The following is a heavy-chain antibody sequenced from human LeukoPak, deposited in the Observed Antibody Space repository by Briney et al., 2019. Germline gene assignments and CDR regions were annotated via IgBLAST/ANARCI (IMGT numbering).Heavy chain of an antibody. D-gene: IGHD3-22*01. Sequence: PSETLSLTCTVSGGSISSYYWSWIRQPPGKGLEWIGYIYYSGSTNYNPSLKSRVTISVDTSKNQFSLKLSSVTAADTAVYYCARQSRYYDSRGYYYFDYWGQGTLVTVSS. CDR2: IYYSGST. J-gene: IGHJ4*02. V-gene: IGHV4-59*01. CDR3: ARQSRYYDSRGYYYFDY. CDR1: GGSISSYY.